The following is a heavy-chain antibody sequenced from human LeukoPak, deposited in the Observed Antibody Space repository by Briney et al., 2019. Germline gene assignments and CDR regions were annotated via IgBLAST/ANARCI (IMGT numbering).Heavy chain of an antibody. V-gene: IGHV4-4*02. Sequence: PSETLSLTCAVSGGSISSSNWWSWGRQPPGKGLEWIGEIYHSGSTNYNPSLKSRVTISVDKSKNQFSLKLSSVTAADTAVYYCASRIAAAGTDYYYGMDVWGEGTTVTVSS. J-gene: IGHJ6*04. CDR3: ASRIAAAGTDYYYGMDV. CDR2: IYHSGST. CDR1: GGSISSSNW. D-gene: IGHD6-13*01.